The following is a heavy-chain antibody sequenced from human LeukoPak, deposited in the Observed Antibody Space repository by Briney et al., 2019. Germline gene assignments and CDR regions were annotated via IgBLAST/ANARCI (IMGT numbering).Heavy chain of an antibody. Sequence: GGSLRLSCAASGFSFSNSGMSWVRQAAGKGLEWVSDISGSGTSTYYADSVKGRFTTSRDNSNNTLHLHMTSLRVEDTALYYCAKGGWLQPNDYWGQGTLVTVSS. CDR2: ISGSGTST. V-gene: IGHV3-23*01. D-gene: IGHD5-24*01. J-gene: IGHJ4*02. CDR1: GFSFSNSG. CDR3: AKGGWLQPNDY.